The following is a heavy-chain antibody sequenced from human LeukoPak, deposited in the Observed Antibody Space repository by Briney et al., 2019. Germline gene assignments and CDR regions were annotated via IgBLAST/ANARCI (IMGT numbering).Heavy chain of an antibody. J-gene: IGHJ4*02. CDR2: IKIKTDGGTT. CDR3: TAGVVRFDY. D-gene: IGHD2-15*01. V-gene: IGHV3-15*01. CDR1: GFTFSYAW. Sequence: GGSLRLSCAASGFTFSYAWMNWVGQAPGKGREWVGRIKIKTDGGTTDYAAPVKGRFTNSRDDSKNTLYLQMNSLKTEDTAVYYCTAGVVRFDYWGQGTLVTVSS.